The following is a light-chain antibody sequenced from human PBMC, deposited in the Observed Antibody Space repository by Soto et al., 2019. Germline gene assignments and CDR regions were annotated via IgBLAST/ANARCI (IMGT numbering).Light chain of an antibody. CDR2: SAS. Sequence: DIQMIQSPSTLSASVGDRVIITCRASQSVSGWLAWYRQKPGKAPELLIYSASTLETGVPSRFSGSGSGTDFTLTVSSLQREDFATYYCQQYERYPLTFGGGTKVEIK. V-gene: IGKV1-5*03. CDR3: QQYERYPLT. J-gene: IGKJ4*01. CDR1: QSVSGW.